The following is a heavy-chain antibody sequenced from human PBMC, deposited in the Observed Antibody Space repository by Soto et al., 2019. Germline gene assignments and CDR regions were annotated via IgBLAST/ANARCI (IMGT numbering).Heavy chain of an antibody. J-gene: IGHJ4*02. V-gene: IGHV4-59*08. CDR2: IYYSGST. CDR1: GGSISSYY. Sequence: QVQLQESGPGLVKPSETLSLTCTVSGGSISSYYWSWIRQPPGKGLEWIGYIYYSGSTNYNPSLKSRVTISVDTSKNQFSLKLGSVTAADAGGYYCARRYGSCFDDWGQGTLVTVSS. CDR3: ARRYGSCFDD. D-gene: IGHD5-18*01.